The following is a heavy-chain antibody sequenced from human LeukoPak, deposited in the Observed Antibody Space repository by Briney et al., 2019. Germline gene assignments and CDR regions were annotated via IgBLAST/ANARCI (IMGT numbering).Heavy chain of an antibody. CDR2: IWYGGSNK. J-gene: IGHJ4*02. V-gene: IGHV3-33*06. D-gene: IGHD3-3*01. CDR1: GFTFSSYG. Sequence: GGSLRLSCAASGFTFSSYGMHWVRQAPGKGLEWVTVIWYGGSNKYYADSVKGRFTISRDNSKNTLYLQMNSLRAEDTAVYYCAKSPTYYDFWSGYLQDWGQGTLVTVSS. CDR3: AKSPTYYDFWSGYLQD.